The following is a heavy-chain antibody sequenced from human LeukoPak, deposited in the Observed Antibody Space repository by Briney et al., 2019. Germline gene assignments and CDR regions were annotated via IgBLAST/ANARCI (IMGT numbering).Heavy chain of an antibody. CDR3: AKDLRVVGESSAGPLDH. V-gene: IGHV3-23*01. D-gene: IGHD2-15*01. CDR2: ISGSGYTK. J-gene: IGHJ4*02. CDR1: GFIFSTYA. Sequence: AGGSLRLSCAASGFIFSTYAISWVRQAPGRGLECVASISGSGYTKYYADSVKGRFTISRDNSKNTLYLQVNSLRAEDTAIYYCAKDLRVVGESSAGPLDHWGQGTLVTVSS.